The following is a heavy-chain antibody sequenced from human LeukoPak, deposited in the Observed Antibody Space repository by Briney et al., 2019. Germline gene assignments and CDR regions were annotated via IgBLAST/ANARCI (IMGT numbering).Heavy chain of an antibody. V-gene: IGHV1-69*04. Sequence: SVKVSCKASGGTFSSYAISWVRQAPGQGLEWMGRIIPILGIANYAQKFQGRVTITADKSTSTAYMELSSLRSEDTAVYYCARGEERGSGTVHFDYWGQGTLVTVSS. D-gene: IGHD3-10*01. CDR2: IIPILGIA. CDR1: GGTFSSYA. CDR3: ARGEERGSGTVHFDY. J-gene: IGHJ4*02.